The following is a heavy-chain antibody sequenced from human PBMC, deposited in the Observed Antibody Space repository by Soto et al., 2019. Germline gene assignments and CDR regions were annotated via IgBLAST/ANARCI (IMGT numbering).Heavy chain of an antibody. V-gene: IGHV1-3*01. CDR2: INAGNGNR. CDR1: GYTFTNYA. Sequence: GASVKVSCKASGYTFTNYAMHWVRQAPGQRLEWMGWINAGNGNRKYSQKFQGRVTITRDTSASTAYMELSSLRSEDTAVYYCARVMVGDFGSGYYTYYYYGMDVWGQGTTVTVS. D-gene: IGHD3-3*01. J-gene: IGHJ6*02. CDR3: ARVMVGDFGSGYYTYYYYGMDV.